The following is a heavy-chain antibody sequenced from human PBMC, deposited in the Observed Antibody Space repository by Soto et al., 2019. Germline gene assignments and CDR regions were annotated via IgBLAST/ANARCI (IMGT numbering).Heavy chain of an antibody. V-gene: IGHV4-39*01. D-gene: IGHD2-21*02. CDR1: GGSIRTTSSF. CDR2: VYHSGST. Sequence: SETLSLSCTVSGGSIRTTSSFRGLIRQPPGKGLEWIASVYHSGSTYYSPSLKGRVTFSRDNSKNTLYLQMNSLRTEDTALYYCVTDVVLAAATDYWGQGTLVTVSS. CDR3: VTDVVLAAATDY. J-gene: IGHJ4*02.